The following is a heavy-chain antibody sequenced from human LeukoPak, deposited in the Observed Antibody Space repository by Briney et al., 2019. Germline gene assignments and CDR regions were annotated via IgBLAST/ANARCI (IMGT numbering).Heavy chain of an antibody. J-gene: IGHJ4*02. CDR1: GGSISSSSYY. CDR3: ARGWFGELLDSYYFDY. CDR2: IYYSGST. V-gene: IGHV4-39*07. D-gene: IGHD3-10*01. Sequence: PSETLSLTCTVSGGSISSSSYYWGWIRQPPGKGLEWIGSIYYSGSTYYNPSLKSRVTISVDTSKNQFSLKLSSVTAADTAVYYCARGWFGELLDSYYFDYWGQGTLVTVSS.